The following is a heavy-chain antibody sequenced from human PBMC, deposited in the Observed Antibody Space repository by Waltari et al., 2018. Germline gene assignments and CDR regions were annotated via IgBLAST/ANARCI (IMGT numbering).Heavy chain of an antibody. CDR2: MSTSSGST. Sequence: EVQLLESGGGLVQPGGSLRLSCAASGFNVRRYDMSWVRQAPGKGLEWVSSMSTSSGSTYYADSVMGRFTISRDNSKNTVYLQMTSLRAEDTAIYYCAKGGAGFLEWSYDYWGQGSLVTVSS. CDR1: GFNVRRYD. CDR3: AKGGAGFLEWSYDY. D-gene: IGHD3-3*01. V-gene: IGHV3-23*01. J-gene: IGHJ4*02.